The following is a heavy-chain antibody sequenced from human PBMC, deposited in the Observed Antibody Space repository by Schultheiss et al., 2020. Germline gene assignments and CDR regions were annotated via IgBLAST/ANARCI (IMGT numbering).Heavy chain of an antibody. V-gene: IGHV3-23*01. Sequence: GGSLRLSCAASGFTFSTYWMHWVRQAPGKGLEWVSAISGSGGSTYYADSVKGRFTISRDNSKNTLYLQMNSLRVEDTAVYYCAKISTNYAPRDFQYWGRGTLVTVSS. CDR1: GFTFSTYW. CDR3: AKISTNYAPRDFQY. D-gene: IGHD2-8*01. J-gene: IGHJ4*02. CDR2: ISGSGGST.